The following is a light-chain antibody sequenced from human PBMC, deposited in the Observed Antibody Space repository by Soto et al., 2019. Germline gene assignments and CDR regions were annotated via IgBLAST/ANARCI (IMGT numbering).Light chain of an antibody. CDR3: QQSSNYVWT. CDR2: KAS. V-gene: IGKV1-5*03. Sequence: DIQMTQSPSTLSASVGDRVTITCRASQNIRTWLAWYQQKPGEPPKLLIFKASRLQSGVPSRFSGGGSGTRFTLTISGLQPDDFATYYCQQSSNYVWTFGQGTKVDIK. J-gene: IGKJ1*01. CDR1: QNIRTW.